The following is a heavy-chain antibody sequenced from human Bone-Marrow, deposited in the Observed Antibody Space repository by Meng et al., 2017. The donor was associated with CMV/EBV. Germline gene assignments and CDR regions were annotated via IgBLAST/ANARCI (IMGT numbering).Heavy chain of an antibody. D-gene: IGHD3-3*01. J-gene: IGHJ6*02. CDR1: GGTFSSYA. CDR2: TIPIFGTA. CDR3: ARGGWSGNYYYGMDV. V-gene: IGHV1-69*05. Sequence: SVKVSCKASGGTFSSYAISWVRQAPGQGLEWMGGTIPIFGTANYAQKFQGRVTITTDESTSTAYMELSSLRSEDTAVYYCARGGWSGNYYYGMDVWGQGTTVTVSS.